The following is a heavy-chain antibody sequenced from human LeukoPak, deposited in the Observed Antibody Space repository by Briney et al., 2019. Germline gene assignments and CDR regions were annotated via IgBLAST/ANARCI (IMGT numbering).Heavy chain of an antibody. Sequence: GGSLRLSCAVSGFTFSSYAMSWVRQAPGKGLEWVSAISGSGGSTYYADSVKGRFTISRDNSKNTLYLQMNSLRAEDTAVYYCAKGYYGSGSSPLYYGMDVWGQGTTVTVSS. V-gene: IGHV3-23*01. CDR1: GFTFSSYA. CDR3: AKGYYGSGSSPLYYGMDV. CDR2: ISGSGGST. D-gene: IGHD3-10*01. J-gene: IGHJ6*02.